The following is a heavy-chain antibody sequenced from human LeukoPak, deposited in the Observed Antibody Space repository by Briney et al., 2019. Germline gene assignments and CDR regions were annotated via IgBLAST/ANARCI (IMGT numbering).Heavy chain of an antibody. CDR1: GGSISYYY. V-gene: IGHV4-59*12. Sequence: PSETLSLTCTVSGGSISYYYWSWIRQPPGKGLEWIGYVYYSGSTSYNPSLKSRVTISLDTSKHQFSLKLNSVTAADTAVYYCAKDLDYTTYGYYFDYWGQGTLVTVSS. CDR2: VYYSGST. J-gene: IGHJ4*02. D-gene: IGHD4-11*01. CDR3: AKDLDYTTYGYYFDY.